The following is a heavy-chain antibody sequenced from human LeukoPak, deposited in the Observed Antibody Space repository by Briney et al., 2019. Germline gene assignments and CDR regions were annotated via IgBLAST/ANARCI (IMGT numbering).Heavy chain of an antibody. J-gene: IGHJ4*02. D-gene: IGHD5-12*01. CDR2: ISKGSGYI. Sequence: GGSLRLSCVGSGFSFSNYSLNWVRQTPGKGLEWVSSISKGSGYIYQTDSVKGRFTISRDNDKNSLFLQMNSLRVEDTAVYYCVRDLRSGLFSGFDYWGQGTLVTVSS. V-gene: IGHV3-21*01. CDR1: GFSFSNYS. CDR3: VRDLRSGLFSGFDY.